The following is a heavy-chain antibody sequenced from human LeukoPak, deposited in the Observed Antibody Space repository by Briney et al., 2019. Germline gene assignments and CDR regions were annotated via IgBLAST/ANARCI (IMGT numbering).Heavy chain of an antibody. D-gene: IGHD6-19*01. J-gene: IGHJ5*02. CDR1: DYSISGGYY. CDR2: IYHSGST. CDR3: ARVAIESSGWYSYWLDP. Sequence: SETLSLTCAVSDYSISGGYYWGWIRQPPGKGLEWIGSIYHSGSTYYNPSLKSRVTISVDTSKNQFSLKLSSVTAADTAVYYCARVAIESSGWYSYWLDPWGQGTLVTVSS. V-gene: IGHV4-38-2*01.